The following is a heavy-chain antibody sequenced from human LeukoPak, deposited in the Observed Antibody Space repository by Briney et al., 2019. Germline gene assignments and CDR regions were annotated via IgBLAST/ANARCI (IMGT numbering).Heavy chain of an antibody. J-gene: IGHJ6*02. V-gene: IGHV1-69*04. D-gene: IGHD4-17*01. Sequence: GASVKVSCKASGGTFSGYAISWVRQAPGQGLEWMGRIIPILGIANYAQKFQGRVTITADKSTSTAYMELSSLRSEDTAVYYCARSIVGGDYSFDYYYGMDVWGQGTTVTVSS. CDR1: GGTFSGYA. CDR2: IIPILGIA. CDR3: ARSIVGGDYSFDYYYGMDV.